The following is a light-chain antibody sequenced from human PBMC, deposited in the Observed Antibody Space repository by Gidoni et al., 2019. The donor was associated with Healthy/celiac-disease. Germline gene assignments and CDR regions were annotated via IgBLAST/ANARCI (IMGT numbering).Light chain of an antibody. J-gene: IGLJ2*01. V-gene: IGLV3-10*01. Sequence: YELTQPTSVSMSPGQTARITCSGDALPKKYAYWYQQKSGQAPVLVIYEDSKRPSGTPERFSGSSSGTMATLTISGAQVEAEADYYCYSTDSSGNHRVFGGGTKLTVL. CDR3: YSTDSSGNHRV. CDR2: EDS. CDR1: ALPKKY.